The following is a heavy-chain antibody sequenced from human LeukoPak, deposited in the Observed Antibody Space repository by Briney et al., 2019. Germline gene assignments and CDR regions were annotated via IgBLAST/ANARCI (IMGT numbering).Heavy chain of an antibody. J-gene: IGHJ4*02. CDR2: IKEDGTQK. Sequence: GGSLRLSCAASGFSFQYYWMTWVRQAPGMGLEWVAHIKEDGTQKFYVDSVRGRFTISKDDARNALYLQMTSLRDEDTAIYYCVRGGWELDYWGQGTLVIVSS. D-gene: IGHD4-23*01. V-gene: IGHV3-7*01. CDR1: GFSFQYYW. CDR3: VRGGWELDY.